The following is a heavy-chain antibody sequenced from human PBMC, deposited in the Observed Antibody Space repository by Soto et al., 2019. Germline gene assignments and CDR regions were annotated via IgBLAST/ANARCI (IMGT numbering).Heavy chain of an antibody. Sequence: EVQLLESGGGLVQPGGSLRLSCAASGFTFSSYAMSWVRQAPGKGLEWVSAISGSGGSTYYADSVKGRFTISRDNSKNTLYLQMNSLRAGDTAVYYCASIYESSGYYDCGYFDDWGQGTLVTVSS. CDR1: GFTFSSYA. V-gene: IGHV3-23*01. J-gene: IGHJ4*02. CDR2: ISGSGGST. CDR3: ASIYESSGYYDCGYFDD. D-gene: IGHD3-22*01.